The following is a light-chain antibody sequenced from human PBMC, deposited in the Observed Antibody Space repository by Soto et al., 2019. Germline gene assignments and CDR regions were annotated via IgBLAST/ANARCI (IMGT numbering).Light chain of an antibody. Sequence: DIQMTQSPSSLSASVGDRVTITCRASQDINNYLAWYQVQPGKGPKLLIYAASTLQSGVPSRFSGSGSGTDFTLTISSLQPEDVATYFCQKYYSAPRTFGQGTRVEI. V-gene: IGKV1-27*01. CDR2: AAS. J-gene: IGKJ1*01. CDR1: QDINNY. CDR3: QKYYSAPRT.